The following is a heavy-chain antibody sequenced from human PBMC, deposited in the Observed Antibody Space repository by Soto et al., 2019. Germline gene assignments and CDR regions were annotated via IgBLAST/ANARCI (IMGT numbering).Heavy chain of an antibody. D-gene: IGHD3-22*01. Sequence: GGSLRLSCAASGFTFSSYSMNWVRQAPGKGLEWVSSISSSSSYIYYADSVKGRFTISRDNAKNSLYLQMNSLRAEDTAVYYCARGFLGYYDSSDYYGMDVWGQGTTVTVSS. J-gene: IGHJ6*02. V-gene: IGHV3-21*01. CDR3: ARGFLGYYDSSDYYGMDV. CDR1: GFTFSSYS. CDR2: ISSSSSYI.